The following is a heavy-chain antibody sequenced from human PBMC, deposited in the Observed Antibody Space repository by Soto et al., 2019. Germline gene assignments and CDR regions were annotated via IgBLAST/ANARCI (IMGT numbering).Heavy chain of an antibody. D-gene: IGHD5-12*01. V-gene: IGHV3-33*01. CDR1: GFTFSSYT. CDR3: ARVSRIDGYAGLPAFDY. Sequence: QVQLGESGGGVVQPGRSLRLSCAASGFTFSSYTMHWVRQAPGKGLEWVAVIWYDGSKKSYADSVKGRFTISRDNSKNTVYLQMNSLRVDDTAVYYCARVSRIDGYAGLPAFDYWGQGTLVTVSS. CDR2: IWYDGSKK. J-gene: IGHJ4*02.